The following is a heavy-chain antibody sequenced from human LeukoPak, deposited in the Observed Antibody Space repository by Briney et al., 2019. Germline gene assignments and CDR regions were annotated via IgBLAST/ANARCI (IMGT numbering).Heavy chain of an antibody. J-gene: IGHJ5*02. D-gene: IGHD4-23*01. Sequence: PSETLSLICTVSGGSISSYYWSWIRQAPGKGLEWIGYMYNSGSGSYNPSLKSRVTISIDTSKSQFSLKLSSVTAADTAIYYCARHGYGGNSGLGSWFDPWGQGTLVTVSS. CDR2: MYNSGSG. CDR1: GGSISSYY. V-gene: IGHV4-59*01. CDR3: ARHGYGGNSGLGSWFDP.